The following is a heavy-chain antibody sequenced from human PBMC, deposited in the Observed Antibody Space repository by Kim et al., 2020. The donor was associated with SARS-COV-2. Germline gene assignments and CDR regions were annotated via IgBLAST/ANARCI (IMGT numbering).Heavy chain of an antibody. CDR3: AKGGYCSGGSCYSDAFDI. CDR2: IYSGGSST. V-gene: IGHV3-23*03. J-gene: IGHJ3*02. Sequence: GGSLRLSCSASGFTFSSYAMSWVRQAPGKGLAWVSVIYSGGSSTYYADSVKGRFTISRDNSKNTLYLQMNSLRAEDTAVYYCAKGGYCSGGSCYSDAFDIWGQGKMITVSA. CDR1: GFTFSSYA. D-gene: IGHD2-15*01.